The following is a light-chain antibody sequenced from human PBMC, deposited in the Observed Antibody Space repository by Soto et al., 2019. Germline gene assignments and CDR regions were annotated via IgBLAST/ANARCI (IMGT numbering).Light chain of an antibody. CDR3: AAWDDSLSGPYV. Sequence: SVLTQPPSAAGSPGQSVTISCTGTSTDVGGYNYVSWYQQYPGKAPKLMIYEVSKRPSGVPDRFSGSKSGTSASLAISGLRSEDEADYYCAAWDDSLSGPYVFGTGTKVTV. CDR1: STDVGGYNY. CDR2: EVS. V-gene: IGLV2-8*01. J-gene: IGLJ1*01.